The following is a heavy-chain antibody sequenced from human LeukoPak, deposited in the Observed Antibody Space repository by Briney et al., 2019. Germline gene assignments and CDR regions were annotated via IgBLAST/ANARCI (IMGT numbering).Heavy chain of an antibody. J-gene: IGHJ5*02. CDR1: GGSISSGGYY. V-gene: IGHV4-31*03. CDR2: IYYSGST. Sequence: PSETLSLTCTVSGGSISSGGYYWSWIRQHPGKGLEWIGYIYYSGSTYYNPSLKSRVTISVDTSKNQFSLKLSSVTAADTAVYYCARHQYQLLFYWFDPWGQGTLVTVSS. D-gene: IGHD2-2*01. CDR3: ARHQYQLLFYWFDP.